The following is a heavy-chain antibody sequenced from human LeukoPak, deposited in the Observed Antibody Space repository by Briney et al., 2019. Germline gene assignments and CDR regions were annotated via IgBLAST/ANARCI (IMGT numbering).Heavy chain of an antibody. J-gene: IGHJ4*02. CDR2: INQDGSEK. CDR1: GFTFTSCW. Sequence: GGSLRLSCAASGFTFTSCWINWVRQAPGKGLEWVAVINQDGSEKYNVDSVKGRFTISRDNAKNSLYLQMNSLRAEDTAVYYCARDFRNAGDYWGQGTLVTVSS. V-gene: IGHV3-7*01. CDR3: ARDFRNAGDY. D-gene: IGHD1-14*01.